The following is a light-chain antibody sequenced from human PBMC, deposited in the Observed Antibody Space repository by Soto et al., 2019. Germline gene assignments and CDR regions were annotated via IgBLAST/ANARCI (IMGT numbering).Light chain of an antibody. CDR1: QGISSY. CDR2: AAS. J-gene: IGKJ5*01. CDR3: QQLNSYLIT. V-gene: IGKV1-9*01. Sequence: IQLTQSPSSLSASVGDRVTITCRASQGISSYLAWYQQKPGKAPTLLIYAASTLQSGVPSRFSGSGSGTDFTLTFSSLQPEDFATYDCQQLNSYLITFGQGTRLEIK.